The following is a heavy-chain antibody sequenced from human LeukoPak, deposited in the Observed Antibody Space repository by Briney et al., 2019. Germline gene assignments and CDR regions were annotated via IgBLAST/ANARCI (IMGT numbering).Heavy chain of an antibody. J-gene: IGHJ5*02. CDR1: GYTFTSYD. CDR2: MNPNSGNT. CDR3: ARGRYCSGGSCYSGWFDP. Sequence: ASVKVSCKASGYTFTSYDINWVRQATGQGLEWMGWMNPNSGNTGYAQKFQGRVTMTRNNSISTAYMELSSLRSEDTVVYYCARGRYCSGGSCYSGWFDPWGQGTLVTVSS. D-gene: IGHD2-15*01. V-gene: IGHV1-8*01.